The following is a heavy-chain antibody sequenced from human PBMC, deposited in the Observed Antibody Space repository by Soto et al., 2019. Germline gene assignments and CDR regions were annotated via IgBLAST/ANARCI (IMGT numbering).Heavy chain of an antibody. CDR1: GGSISSGDYY. CDR2: IYYSGST. D-gene: IGHD1-26*01. J-gene: IGHJ6*02. CDR3: ARGWSGSYSRSGMDV. V-gene: IGHV4-30-4*01. Sequence: PSETLSLTCTVSGGSISSGDYYWSWIRQPPGKGLEWIGYIYYSGSTYYNPSLKSRVTISVDTSKNQFSLKLSSVIASDTAVYYCARGWSGSYSRSGMDVWGQGTTVTVSS.